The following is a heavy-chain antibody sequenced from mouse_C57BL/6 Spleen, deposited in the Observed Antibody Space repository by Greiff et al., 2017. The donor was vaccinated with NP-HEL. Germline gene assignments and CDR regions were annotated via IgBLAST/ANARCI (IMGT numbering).Heavy chain of an antibody. CDR1: GYAFTNYL. CDR3: ARGGGLYYDYPYYFDY. V-gene: IGHV1-54*01. Sequence: QVQLKESGAELVRPGTSVKVSCKASGYAFTNYLIEWVKQRPGQGLEWIGVINPGSGGTNYNEKFKGKATLTADKSSSTAYMQLSSLTSEDSAVYFCARGGGLYYDYPYYFDYWGQGTTLTVSS. D-gene: IGHD2-4*01. J-gene: IGHJ2*01. CDR2: INPGSGGT.